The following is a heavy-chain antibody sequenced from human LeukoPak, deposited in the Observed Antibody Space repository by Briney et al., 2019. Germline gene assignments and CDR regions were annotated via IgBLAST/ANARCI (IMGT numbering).Heavy chain of an antibody. Sequence: PGGSLRLSCAASGFIFTSHWMSWVRQAPGKGLEWVANIKDDGSEKYYVDSVKGRFTISRDNAKNSLYLQMNSLRAEDTAVYYCARDQGPSRHTYYMDVWGKGTTVTVSS. V-gene: IGHV3-7*01. CDR3: ARDQGPSRHTYYMDV. CDR2: IKDDGSEK. J-gene: IGHJ6*03. CDR1: GFIFTSHW.